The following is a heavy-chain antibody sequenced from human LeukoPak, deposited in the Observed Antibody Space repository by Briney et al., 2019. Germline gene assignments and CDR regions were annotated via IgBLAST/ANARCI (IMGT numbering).Heavy chain of an antibody. V-gene: IGHV3-7*01. CDR1: EFTFSGTW. CDR3: ARRSAARDAFDI. Sequence: PGGSLRLSCVVSEFTFSGTWMRWVRQAPGKGLEWVANIDEDGREKNYVDSVKGRFTISRDNAKNSLYLEMSSLRAEDTAVYYCARRSAARDAFDIWGQGTMVTVSS. J-gene: IGHJ3*02. CDR2: IDEDGREK. D-gene: IGHD6-6*01.